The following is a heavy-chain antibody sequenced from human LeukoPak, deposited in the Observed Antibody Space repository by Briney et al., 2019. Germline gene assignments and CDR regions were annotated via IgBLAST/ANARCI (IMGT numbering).Heavy chain of an antibody. Sequence: SETLSLTCTVSGGSISSYYWSWIRQPPGKGLEWIGYIYYSGSTNYNPSLKSRVTISVDTSKNQFSLKLSSVTAADTAVYYCARAPWKLGGFDYWGQGTLVTVSS. V-gene: IGHV4-59*01. CDR2: IYYSGST. J-gene: IGHJ4*02. CDR1: GGSISSYY. D-gene: IGHD7-27*01. CDR3: ARAPWKLGGFDY.